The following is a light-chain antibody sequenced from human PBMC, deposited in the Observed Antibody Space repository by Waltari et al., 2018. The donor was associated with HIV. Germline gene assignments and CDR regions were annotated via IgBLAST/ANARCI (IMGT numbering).Light chain of an antibody. Sequence: QSVLTQPPSASGTPGQTVTISCSGSTPNIGSNYVYWFQQFPGTAPRLLIYKNDQQPSGVPDRFSGSKSGTSASLAISWLRSEDEADYYCAAWDNSLGAWLFGGGAKLTVL. V-gene: IGLV1-47*01. CDR2: KND. J-gene: IGLJ3*02. CDR1: TPNIGSNY. CDR3: AAWDNSLGAWL.